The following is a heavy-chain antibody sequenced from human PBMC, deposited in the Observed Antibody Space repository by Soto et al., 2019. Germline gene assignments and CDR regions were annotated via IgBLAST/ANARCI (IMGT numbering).Heavy chain of an antibody. CDR1: GGSVSSGSYY. Sequence: QVQLQESGPGLVKPSETLSLTCTVSGGSVSSGSYYWSWIRQPPGKGLEWIGYIYYSGSTNYNPSLKSRVTISVDTSKNQFSLKLSSVTAADTAVYYCARYCSSTSCFNWFDPWGQGTLVTVSS. CDR3: ARYCSSTSCFNWFDP. J-gene: IGHJ5*02. CDR2: IYYSGST. D-gene: IGHD2-2*01. V-gene: IGHV4-61*01.